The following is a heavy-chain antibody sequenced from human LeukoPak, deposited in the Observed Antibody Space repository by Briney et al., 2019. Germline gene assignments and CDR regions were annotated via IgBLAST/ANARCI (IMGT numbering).Heavy chain of an antibody. CDR1: GYTFSTNW. J-gene: IGHJ4*02. D-gene: IGHD5-12*01. CDR3: ARPSNSGYDY. Sequence: GESLKISFKASGYTFSTNWIGGVRQMPGKGLEWMGIIYPSDSETRYSPSFQGQVTISADKSISTTYLQWSSLKASDTAMYYCARPSNSGYDYWGQGALVTVSS. CDR2: IYPSDSET. V-gene: IGHV5-51*01.